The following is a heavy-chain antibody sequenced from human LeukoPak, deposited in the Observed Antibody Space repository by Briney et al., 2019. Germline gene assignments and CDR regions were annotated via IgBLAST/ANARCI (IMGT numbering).Heavy chain of an antibody. J-gene: IGHJ4*02. V-gene: IGHV3-64*01. Sequence: GGSLRLSCAASGFTFSSYAMHWVRQAPGKGLEYVSAISSNGGSTYYANSVKGRFTISRDNSKNTLYLQMGSLRAEDMAVYYCARSPYCSGGSCTVYFDYWGQGTLVTVSS. CDR1: GFTFSSYA. CDR2: ISSNGGST. CDR3: ARSPYCSGGSCTVYFDY. D-gene: IGHD2-15*01.